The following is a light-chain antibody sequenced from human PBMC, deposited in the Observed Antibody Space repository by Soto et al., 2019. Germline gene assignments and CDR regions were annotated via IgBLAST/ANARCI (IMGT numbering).Light chain of an antibody. CDR2: AAS. Sequence: EIVMTQSPATLSVSPGERATLSCRASQSVSSNLAWYQQKPGQAPRLLIYAASTRATDIPARFSGSGSGTEFTLTVSSLQSEDFVVYYGQQYNNWPRTFGQGTKVEIK. J-gene: IGKJ1*01. CDR3: QQYNNWPRT. CDR1: QSVSSN. V-gene: IGKV3-15*01.